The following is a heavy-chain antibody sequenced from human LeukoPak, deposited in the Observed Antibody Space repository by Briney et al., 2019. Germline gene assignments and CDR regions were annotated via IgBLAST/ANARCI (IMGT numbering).Heavy chain of an antibody. J-gene: IGHJ4*02. CDR3: ARGYYYDSSGLTYDDY. CDR2: IYYSGST. D-gene: IGHD3-22*01. V-gene: IGHV4-59*08. CDR1: GGSISSYY. Sequence: SETLSLTCTVSGGSISSYYWSWIRQPPGKGLEWIGYIYYSGSTNYNPSLKSRVTISVDTSKNQLSLKLSSVTAADTAVYYCARGYYYDSSGLTYDDYWGQGTLVTVSS.